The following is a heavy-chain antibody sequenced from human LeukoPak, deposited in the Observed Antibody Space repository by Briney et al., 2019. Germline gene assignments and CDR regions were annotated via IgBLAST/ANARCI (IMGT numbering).Heavy chain of an antibody. CDR2: INPNNGGT. V-gene: IGHV1-2*02. Sequence: ASVKVSCKASGYTFTGYFIHWVRQAPGQGLEWMGWINPNNGGTKYAQKFQDRVTMTRDTSISTAYMELSRLRSDDTAEYYCARDERYDSSGYPFDYWGQGTLVTVSS. D-gene: IGHD3-22*01. J-gene: IGHJ4*02. CDR3: ARDERYDSSGYPFDY. CDR1: GYTFTGYF.